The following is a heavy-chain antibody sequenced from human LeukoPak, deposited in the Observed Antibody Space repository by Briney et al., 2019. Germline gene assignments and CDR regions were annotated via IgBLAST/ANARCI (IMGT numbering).Heavy chain of an antibody. D-gene: IGHD3-3*01. CDR2: IYYSGST. V-gene: IGHV4-59*01. J-gene: IGHJ4*02. Sequence: SETLSLTCAVSGGSISSYYWSWIRQTPGKGLEWIGYIYYSGSTNYNPSLKSRVTISVDTSKNQFSLKLSSVTAADTAVYYCARVGDFWSGYSVDYWGQGTLVTVSS. CDR3: ARVGDFWSGYSVDY. CDR1: GGSISSYY.